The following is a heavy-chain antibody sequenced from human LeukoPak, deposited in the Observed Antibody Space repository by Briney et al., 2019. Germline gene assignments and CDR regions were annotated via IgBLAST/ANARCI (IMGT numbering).Heavy chain of an antibody. Sequence: GGSLRLSCAASRFTFSNALMSWVRQAPGKGLEWVGRIKSKADGGTTDYAAPVKGRFTISRDDLKNTLYLQMNSLKTEDTAVYFCAYYFDFWGQGTLVTVSS. CDR3: AYYFDF. V-gene: IGHV3-15*01. J-gene: IGHJ4*02. CDR1: RFTFSNAL. CDR2: IKSKADGGTT.